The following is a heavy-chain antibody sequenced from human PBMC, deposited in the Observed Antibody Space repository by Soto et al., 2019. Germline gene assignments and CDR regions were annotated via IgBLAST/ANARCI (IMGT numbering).Heavy chain of an antibody. CDR2: ISWDGGST. CDR1: GFTFDDYT. Sequence: TGGSLRLSCAASGFTFDDYTMHWVRQAPGKGLEWVSLISWDGGSTYYADSVKGRFTISRDNSKNSLYLQMNSLRTEDTALYYCAKDSVPGPEDYFDYWGQGTLVTVSS. J-gene: IGHJ4*02. CDR3: AKDSVPGPEDYFDY. V-gene: IGHV3-43*01. D-gene: IGHD6-6*01.